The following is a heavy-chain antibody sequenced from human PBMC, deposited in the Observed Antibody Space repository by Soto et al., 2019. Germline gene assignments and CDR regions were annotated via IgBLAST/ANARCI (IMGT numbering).Heavy chain of an antibody. CDR3: ARDLHYGFDY. V-gene: IGHV3-48*02. J-gene: IGHJ4*02. D-gene: IGHD4-17*01. CDR1: GFTFSAYS. CDR2: ISGSGRPI. Sequence: EVQMVESGGGLVQAGGSLRLSCAVSGFTFSAYSMNWVRLTPGKGLEWLSYISGSGRPISYADSVRGRFTISRDNAKNTLYMQMDSLRDEDTALYYCARDLHYGFDYWGQGTPVTVSS.